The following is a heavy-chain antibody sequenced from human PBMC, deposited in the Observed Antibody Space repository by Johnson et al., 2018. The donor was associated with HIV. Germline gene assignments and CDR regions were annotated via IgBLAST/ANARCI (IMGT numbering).Heavy chain of an antibody. CDR2: INWNGGST. Sequence: EVQLVESGGGVVRPGGSLRLSCAASGFTFDDYGMSWVRQTPGKGLEWVSDINWNGGSTGYADSVKGRFTISRDNAKNSLYLQMNSLRAEDTALYYCARDRGGPERNYDFWSGYYGGDAFDIWGQGTMVTVSS. CDR3: ARDRGGPERNYDFWSGYYGGDAFDI. V-gene: IGHV3-20*04. J-gene: IGHJ3*02. D-gene: IGHD3-3*01. CDR1: GFTFDDYG.